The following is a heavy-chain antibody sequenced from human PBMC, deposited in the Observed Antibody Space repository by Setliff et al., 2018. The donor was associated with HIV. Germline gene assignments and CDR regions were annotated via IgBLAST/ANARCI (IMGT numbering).Heavy chain of an antibody. V-gene: IGHV1-8*03. CDR1: GYTFTDYY. CDR2: MNPNSGNT. CDR3: ARGLGSGSYYNNYYYYMDV. Sequence: ASVKVSCKASGYTFTDYYIHWVRQATGQGLEWMGWMNPNSGNTGYAQKFQGRVTITRNTFISTAYMELSSLRSEDTAVYYCARGLGSGSYYNNYYYYMDVWGKGTTVTVSS. J-gene: IGHJ6*03. D-gene: IGHD3-10*01.